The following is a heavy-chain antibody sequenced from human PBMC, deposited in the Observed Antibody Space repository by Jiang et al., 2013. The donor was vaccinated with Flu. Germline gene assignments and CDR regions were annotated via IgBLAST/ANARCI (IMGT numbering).Heavy chain of an antibody. D-gene: IGHD2-21*02. CDR3: AKNVVVTAELDY. CDR2: ISAYNGNT. Sequence: SCKASGYTFTSYGISWVRQAPGQGLEWMGWISAYNGNTNYAQKLQGRVTMTTDTSTSTAYMELRSLRSDDTAVYYCAKNVVVTAELDYWGQGTLVTVSS. J-gene: IGHJ4*02. CDR1: GYTFTSYG. V-gene: IGHV1-18*04.